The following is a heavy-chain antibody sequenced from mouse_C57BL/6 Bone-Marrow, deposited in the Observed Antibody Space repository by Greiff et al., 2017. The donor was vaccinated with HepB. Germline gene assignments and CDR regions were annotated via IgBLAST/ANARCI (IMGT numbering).Heavy chain of an antibody. D-gene: IGHD2-3*01. J-gene: IGHJ2*01. V-gene: IGHV1-55*01. Sequence: QVQLQQSGAELVKPGASVKMSCKASGYTFTSYWITWVKQRPGQGLEWIGDIYPGSGSTNYNEKFKSKATLTVDTSSSTAYMQLSSLTSEDSAVYYCAREGDGYPYYFDYWGQGTTLTVSS. CDR1: GYTFTSYW. CDR3: AREGDGYPYYFDY. CDR2: IYPGSGST.